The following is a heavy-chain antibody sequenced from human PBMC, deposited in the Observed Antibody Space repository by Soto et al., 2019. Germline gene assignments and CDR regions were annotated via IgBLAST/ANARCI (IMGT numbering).Heavy chain of an antibody. CDR3: ARDRGRWLQLFGWFDP. CDR2: IYYSGST. CDR1: GGSVSSGSYY. V-gene: IGHV4-61*01. J-gene: IGHJ5*02. Sequence: PSETLSLTCTVSGGSVSSGSYYRSWIRQPPGKGLEWIGYIYYSGSTNYNPSLKSRVTISVDTSKNQFSLKLSSVTAADTAVYYCARDRGRWLQLFGWFDPWGQGTLVTVSS. D-gene: IGHD5-12*01.